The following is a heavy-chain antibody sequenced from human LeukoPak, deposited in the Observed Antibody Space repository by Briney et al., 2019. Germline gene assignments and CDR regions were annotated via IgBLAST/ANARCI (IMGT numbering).Heavy chain of an antibody. CDR3: ARDSMVRGVIHFDY. Sequence: GASVKVSCKASGYTFTSYGISWVRQAPGQGLEWMGWISAYNGNTNYAQKLQGRVTMTTDTSTSTAYMELRSLRSDDTAVYYCARDSMVRGVIHFDYWGQGTLVTVSS. CDR2: ISAYNGNT. CDR1: GYTFTSYG. D-gene: IGHD3-10*01. V-gene: IGHV1-18*01. J-gene: IGHJ4*02.